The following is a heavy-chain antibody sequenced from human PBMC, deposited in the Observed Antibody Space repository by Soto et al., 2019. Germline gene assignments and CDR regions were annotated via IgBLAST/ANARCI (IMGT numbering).Heavy chain of an antibody. J-gene: IGHJ6*02. V-gene: IGHV1-69*01. Sequence: QVQLVQSGAEVKKPGSSVKVSCKAPGGTFSTYAINWVRQAPGQGLEWMGGVIPIVGTPKYAQKFQGRVTITADESTSTGYIELRSLRSEDTAVYYCARSQGGSSSLDIYYYSYYGMDVWGQGTTVTVSS. CDR2: VIPIVGTP. D-gene: IGHD2-15*01. CDR3: ARSQGGSSSLDIYYYSYYGMDV. CDR1: GGTFSTYA.